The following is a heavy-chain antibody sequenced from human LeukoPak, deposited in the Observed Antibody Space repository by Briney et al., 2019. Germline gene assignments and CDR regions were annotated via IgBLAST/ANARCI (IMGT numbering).Heavy chain of an antibody. CDR3: ARDGPHLPGSSRFPFDP. CDR2: IYYSGST. V-gene: IGHV4-61*08. Sequence: KPSETLSLTCTVSGGSISSGGYYWSWIRQHPGKGLEWIGYIYYSGSTNYNPSLKSRVTISVDTSKNQFSLKLSSVTAADTAVYYCARDGPHLPGSSRFPFDPWGQGTLVTVSS. D-gene: IGHD3-10*01. J-gene: IGHJ5*02. CDR1: GGSISSGGYY.